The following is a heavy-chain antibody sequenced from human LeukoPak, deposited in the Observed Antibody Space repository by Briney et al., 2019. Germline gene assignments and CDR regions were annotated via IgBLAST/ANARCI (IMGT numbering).Heavy chain of an antibody. Sequence: GGSLRLSCAASGFTFSDYWMNWVRQAPGKGLEWVANIKQDGSEEYYVDSVKGRFTISRDNAKNSLYLQMNSLRAEDTAVYYCATDILTGSDWGQGTLVTVSS. CDR2: IKQDGSEE. J-gene: IGHJ4*02. CDR1: GFTFSDYW. D-gene: IGHD3-9*01. V-gene: IGHV3-7*01. CDR3: ATDILTGSD.